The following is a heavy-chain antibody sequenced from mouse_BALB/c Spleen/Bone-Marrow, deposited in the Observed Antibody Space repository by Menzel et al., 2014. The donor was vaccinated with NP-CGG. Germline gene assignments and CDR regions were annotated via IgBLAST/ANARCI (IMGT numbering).Heavy chain of an antibody. D-gene: IGHD2-14*01. CDR3: ARAGYRYDVGYAMDY. CDR2: VSHSGST. Sequence: EVMLAESGPSLVKPSQTLSLTCSVTGDSITGGYWNWIRKLPGSKLEYMGYVSHSGSTYYNPSLKSRISITRDTSKNQYYLQLNSVTTEDTATYYCARAGYRYDVGYAMDYWGQGTSVTVSS. V-gene: IGHV3-8*02. J-gene: IGHJ4*01. CDR1: GDSITGGY.